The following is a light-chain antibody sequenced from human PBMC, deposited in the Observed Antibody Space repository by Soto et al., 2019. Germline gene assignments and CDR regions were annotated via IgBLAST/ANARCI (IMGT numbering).Light chain of an antibody. CDR1: QSVSSSY. CDR3: QQYGSSPLT. V-gene: IGKV3-20*01. J-gene: IGKJ4*01. Sequence: EIVLTQSPGTLSLSPGERATLSCRASQSVSSSYLAWYQQKPGQAPRLLIYGASCRATGIPDRFSGSGSGTDFTLTISRLEPEDFAVYYCQQYGSSPLTFGGGTKVEIK. CDR2: GAS.